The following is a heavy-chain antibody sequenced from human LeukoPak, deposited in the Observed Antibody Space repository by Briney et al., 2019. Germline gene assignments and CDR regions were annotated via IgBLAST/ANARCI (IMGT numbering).Heavy chain of an antibody. V-gene: IGHV4-39*07. D-gene: IGHD4-11*01. Sequence: PSETLSLTCTVSGGSISSSSYYWGWIRQPPGKGLEWIGSIYYSGSTYYNPSLKSRVTISVDTSKNQFSLKLSSVTAADTAVYYCASQDYSYYYYYMDVWGKGTTVTVSS. CDR3: ASQDYSYYYYYMDV. J-gene: IGHJ6*03. CDR2: IYYSGST. CDR1: GGSISSSSYY.